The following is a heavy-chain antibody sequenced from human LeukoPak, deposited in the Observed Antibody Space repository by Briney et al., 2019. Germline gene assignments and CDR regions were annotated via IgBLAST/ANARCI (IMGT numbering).Heavy chain of an antibody. Sequence: GGSLRLSCAASGFTFSSYSMNWVRQAPGKGLEWVSSISSSSSYIYYADSVKGRFTISRDNAKNSLYLQLNSLRAEDTAVYYCAREWSGWYDYWGQGTLVTVSS. J-gene: IGHJ4*02. D-gene: IGHD6-19*01. CDR2: ISSSSSYI. CDR3: AREWSGWYDY. CDR1: GFTFSSYS. V-gene: IGHV3-21*01.